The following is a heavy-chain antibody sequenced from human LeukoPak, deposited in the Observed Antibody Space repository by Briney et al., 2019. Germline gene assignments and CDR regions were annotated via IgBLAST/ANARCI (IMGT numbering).Heavy chain of an antibody. D-gene: IGHD4-17*01. CDR3: AKDKLPYGDYPLFDY. Sequence: PGGSLRLSCAASGFTFSSQWMHWVRQAPGKGLEWVSAISGSGGSTYYADSVKGRFTISRDNSKNTLYLQMNSLRAEDTAVYYCAKDKLPYGDYPLFDYWGQGTLVTVSS. V-gene: IGHV3-23*01. CDR2: ISGSGGST. CDR1: GFTFSSQW. J-gene: IGHJ4*02.